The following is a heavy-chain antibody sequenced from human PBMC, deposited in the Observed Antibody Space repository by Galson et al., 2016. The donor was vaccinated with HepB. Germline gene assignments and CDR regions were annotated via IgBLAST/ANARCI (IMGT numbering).Heavy chain of an antibody. J-gene: IGHJ5*02. Sequence: SVKVSCKASGYTFTNNAIHWVRQAPGQSLEWMGWISAAHGDTKYSQKFQGRVTFTRDTSASTAYMEVYTLTYEDTAVYYCARAVTGTGDWSDPWGQGTLVTVSS. CDR2: ISAAHGDT. D-gene: IGHD6-19*01. V-gene: IGHV1-3*01. CDR3: ARAVTGTGDWSDP. CDR1: GYTFTNNA.